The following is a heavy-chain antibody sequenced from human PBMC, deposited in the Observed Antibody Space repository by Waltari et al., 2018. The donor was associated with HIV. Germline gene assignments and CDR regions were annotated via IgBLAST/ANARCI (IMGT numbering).Heavy chain of an antibody. Sequence: EVQLVESGGGLVQPGGSLRLSCAASGFTFSSYWMHWVRQAPGKGLVSVSRISSYGTTTSYADSVKVRFTISRDNAKNTLYLQINSLRAEDTAVYYCTRDLARYNWNDIPLDYWGQGALVTVSS. CDR3: TRDLARYNWNDIPLDY. J-gene: IGHJ4*02. D-gene: IGHD1-20*01. CDR2: ISSYGTTT. CDR1: GFTFSSYW. V-gene: IGHV3-74*01.